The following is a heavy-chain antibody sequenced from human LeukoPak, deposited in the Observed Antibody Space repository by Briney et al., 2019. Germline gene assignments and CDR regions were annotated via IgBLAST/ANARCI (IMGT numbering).Heavy chain of an antibody. CDR3: AREGSGYYPGPFDY. D-gene: IGHD3-22*01. CDR1: GDSISGNCYY. Sequence: SETLSLTCTVSGDSISGNCYYWGCIRQPPGKGLECIGTISSSGSTYYNPSLKSRVTISIDTSKNQFSLKLSSVTAADTAVYYCAREGSGYYPGPFDYWGQGTLVTVSS. CDR2: ISSSGST. V-gene: IGHV4-39*07. J-gene: IGHJ4*02.